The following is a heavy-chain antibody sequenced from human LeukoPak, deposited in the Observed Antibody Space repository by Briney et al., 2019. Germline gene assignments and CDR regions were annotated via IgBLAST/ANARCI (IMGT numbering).Heavy chain of an antibody. CDR2: MNPNSGDT. CDR1: GYTFTTYE. V-gene: IGHV1-8*01. CDR3: ARGRAEYYYYYMDV. J-gene: IGHJ6*03. Sequence: ASVKVSCKASGYTFTTYEINWVRQATGQGLEWMGWMNPNSGDTDYAQKFQGRVTMTRNTSISTAYMELSSLRSEDTAVYYCARGRAEYYYYYMDVWGKGTTVTASS.